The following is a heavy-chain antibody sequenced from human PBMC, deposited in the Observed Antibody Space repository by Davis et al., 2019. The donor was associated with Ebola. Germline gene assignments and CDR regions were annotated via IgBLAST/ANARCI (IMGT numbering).Heavy chain of an antibody. CDR1: GFTFSSYA. J-gene: IGHJ5*02. CDR3: ARDAVNWFDP. CDR2: ISYDGSNK. V-gene: IGHV3-30-3*01. Sequence: GESLKISCAASGFTFSSYAMHWARQAPGKGLEWVAVISYDGSNKYYADSVKGRFTISRDNSKNTLYLQMNSLRAEDTAVYYCARDAVNWFDPWGQGTLVTVSS.